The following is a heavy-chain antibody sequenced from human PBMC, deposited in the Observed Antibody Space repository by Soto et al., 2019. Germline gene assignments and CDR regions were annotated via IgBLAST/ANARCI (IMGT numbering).Heavy chain of an antibody. Sequence: QVQLVESGGGVVQPGRSLRLSCAASGFTFSSYGMHWVRQAPGKGLEWVAVISYDGSNKYYADSVKGRFTISGDNSKNTRYRQMNSLRADDTAVYYCEKDRDDGYSGSYFDFWGQGTLVVVSS. D-gene: IGHD5-12*01. CDR1: GFTFSSYG. CDR3: EKDRDDGYSGSYFDF. CDR2: ISYDGSNK. V-gene: IGHV3-30*18. J-gene: IGHJ4*02.